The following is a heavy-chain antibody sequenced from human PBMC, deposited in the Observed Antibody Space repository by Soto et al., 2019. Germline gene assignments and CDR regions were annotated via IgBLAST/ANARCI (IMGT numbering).Heavy chain of an antibody. J-gene: IGHJ4*02. Sequence: QVQLQESGPGLVKPSGTLSLTCAVSGGSISSSNWWIWVRQPPGKGLEWIGEIHHSGSTNYNPSLKSRGTISVDKSKNQFSLKLSSVTAADTAVYYCARGVGLGGLYDYWGQGTLVTVSS. V-gene: IGHV4-4*02. CDR1: GGSISSSNW. CDR2: IHHSGST. CDR3: ARGVGLGGLYDY. D-gene: IGHD1-26*01.